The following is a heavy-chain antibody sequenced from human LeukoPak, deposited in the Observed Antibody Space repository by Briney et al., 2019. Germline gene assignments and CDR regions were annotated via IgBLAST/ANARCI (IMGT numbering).Heavy chain of an antibody. J-gene: IGHJ4*02. CDR2: IKSKTDGGTT. Sequence: PGGSLRLSCAASGFTFSNAWMSWVRQAPGKGLEWVGRIKSKTDGGTTDYAAPVKGRFTISRDDSKNTLYLQMNSLISEDTAVYYCAKKGGTSGWYDYFDIWGQGTLVTVSS. CDR1: GFTFSNAW. CDR3: AKKGGTSGWYDYFDI. V-gene: IGHV3-15*01. D-gene: IGHD6-19*01.